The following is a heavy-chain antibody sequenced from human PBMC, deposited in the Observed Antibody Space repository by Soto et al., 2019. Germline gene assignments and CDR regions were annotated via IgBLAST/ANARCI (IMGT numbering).Heavy chain of an antibody. Sequence: ASVKVSCKASGYTLTELSMHWVRQAPGKGLEWMGGFDPEDGETIYAQKFQGRVTMTEDTSTDTAYMELSSLRSEDTAVYYCATREIGYCSGGSCPLDYWGQGTLVTVSS. J-gene: IGHJ4*02. CDR1: GYTLTELS. CDR3: ATREIGYCSGGSCPLDY. V-gene: IGHV1-24*01. D-gene: IGHD2-15*01. CDR2: FDPEDGET.